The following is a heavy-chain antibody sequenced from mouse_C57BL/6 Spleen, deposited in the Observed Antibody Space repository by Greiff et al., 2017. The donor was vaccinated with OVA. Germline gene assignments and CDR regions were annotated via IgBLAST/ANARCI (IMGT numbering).Heavy chain of an antibody. Sequence: QVQLKQSGAELMKPGASVKLSCKATGYTFTGYWIEWVKQRPGHGLEWIGEILPGSGSTNYNEKFKGKATFTADTSSNTAYMQLSSLTTEDSAIYYCARESYDYDQAAWFAYWGQGTLVTVSA. V-gene: IGHV1-9*01. CDR1: GYTFTGYW. J-gene: IGHJ3*01. CDR2: ILPGSGST. D-gene: IGHD2-4*01. CDR3: ARESYDYDQAAWFAY.